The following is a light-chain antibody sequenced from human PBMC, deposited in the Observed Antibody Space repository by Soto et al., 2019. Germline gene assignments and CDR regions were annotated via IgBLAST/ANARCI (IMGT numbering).Light chain of an antibody. CDR2: EVS. CDR1: SSDLGGYNF. CDR3: NAYTTSSTYG. J-gene: IGLJ1*01. Sequence: QSALTQPASVSGSPGQSITVSCTGTSSDLGGYNFVSWYQQHPGKAPKLMIFEVSNRPSGVSNRVSGSKSGNTASLTISGLQAEHEADYYCNAYTTSSTYGFGTGTKLPVL. V-gene: IGLV2-14*01.